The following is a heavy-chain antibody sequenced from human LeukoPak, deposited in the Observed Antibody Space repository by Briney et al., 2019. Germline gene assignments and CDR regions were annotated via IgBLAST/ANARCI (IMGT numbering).Heavy chain of an antibody. D-gene: IGHD6-13*01. J-gene: IGHJ6*02. CDR2: ISSSGSTI. CDR1: GFTFSSYE. V-gene: IGHV3-48*03. Sequence: PGGSLRLSCAASGFTFSSYEMNWVRQAPGKGLEWASYISSSGSTIYYADSVKGRFTISRDNAKNSLYLQMNSLRAEDTAVYYCARDLGYSSSWYYYYGMDVWGQGTTVTVSS. CDR3: ARDLGYSSSWYYYYGMDV.